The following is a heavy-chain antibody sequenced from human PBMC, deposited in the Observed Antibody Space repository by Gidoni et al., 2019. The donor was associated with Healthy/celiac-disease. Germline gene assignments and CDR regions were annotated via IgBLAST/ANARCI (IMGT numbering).Heavy chain of an antibody. CDR2: ISYDGSNK. V-gene: IGHV3-30*03. CDR1: GFTFSSYG. CDR3: ATITPPYGGNSGPTGY. Sequence: VVLYGRSLRLSCAASGFTFSSYGMHWVRQAPGKGLEWVAVISYDGSNKYYADSVKGRFTISRDNSKNTLYLQMNSLRAEDTAVYYCATITPPYGGNSGPTGYWGQGTLVTVSS. J-gene: IGHJ4*02. D-gene: IGHD4-17*01.